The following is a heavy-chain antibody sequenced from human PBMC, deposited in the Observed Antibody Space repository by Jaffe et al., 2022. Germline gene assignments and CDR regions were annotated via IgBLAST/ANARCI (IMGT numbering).Heavy chain of an antibody. V-gene: IGHV3-7*05. D-gene: IGHD4-17*01. CDR3: ARGRDYGDYSPYYYYYYYMDV. CDR1: GFTFSSYW. CDR2: IKQDGSEK. Sequence: EVQLVESGGGLVQPGGSLRLSCAASGFTFSSYWMSWVRQAPGKGLEWVANIKQDGSEKYYVDSVKGRFTISRDNAKNSLYLQMNSLRAEDTAVYYCARGRDYGDYSPYYYYYYYMDVWGKGTTVTVSS. J-gene: IGHJ6*03.